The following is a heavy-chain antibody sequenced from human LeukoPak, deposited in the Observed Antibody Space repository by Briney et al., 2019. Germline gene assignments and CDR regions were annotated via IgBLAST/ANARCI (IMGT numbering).Heavy chain of an antibody. CDR2: IIPIFGTA. D-gene: IGHD3-22*01. J-gene: IGHJ4*02. CDR1: GGTFSSYA. Sequence: ASVKVSCKASGGTFSSYAISWVRQAPGQGLEWVGGIIPIFGTANYAQKFQGRVTITTDESTSTAYMELSSLRSEDTAVYYCARFNSGYYRYYFDYWGQGTLVTVSS. CDR3: ARFNSGYYRYYFDY. V-gene: IGHV1-69*05.